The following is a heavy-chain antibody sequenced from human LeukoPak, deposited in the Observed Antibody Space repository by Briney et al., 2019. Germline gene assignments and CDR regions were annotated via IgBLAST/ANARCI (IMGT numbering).Heavy chain of an antibody. CDR1: GGSISSYY. V-gene: IGHV4-59*01. Sequence: SETLSLTCTVSGGSISSYYWSWIRQPPGKGLEWIGYIYYSGSTNYNPSLKSRVTISVDTSKNQFSLKLSSVTATDTAVYYCARVGYSSRWDFDYWGQGTLVTDSS. CDR2: IYYSGST. J-gene: IGHJ4*02. D-gene: IGHD6-19*01. CDR3: ARVGYSSRWDFDY.